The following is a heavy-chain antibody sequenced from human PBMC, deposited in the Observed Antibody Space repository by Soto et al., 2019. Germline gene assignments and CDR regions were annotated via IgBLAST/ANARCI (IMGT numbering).Heavy chain of an antibody. D-gene: IGHD5-18*01. CDR3: ARGNVWDTAIPPSISYYYGMDV. V-gene: IGHV5-51*01. J-gene: IGHJ6*02. Sequence: WESLKISCKGSGYSFTSYWIGWVRQMPGKGLEWMGIIYPGDSDTRYSPSFQGQVTISADKSISTAYLQWSSLKASDTAMYYCARGNVWDTAIPPSISYYYGMDVWGQGTTVTVSS. CDR2: IYPGDSDT. CDR1: GYSFTSYW.